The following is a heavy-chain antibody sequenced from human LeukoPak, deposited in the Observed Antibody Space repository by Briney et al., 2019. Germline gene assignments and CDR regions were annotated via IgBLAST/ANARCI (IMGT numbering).Heavy chain of an antibody. CDR2: IYSGGST. D-gene: IGHD3-22*01. Sequence: GGSLRLSCAASGFTVSSNYMSWVRQAPGKGLEWVSVIYSGGSTYYADSVKGRFTISRDNSKNTPYLQMNSLRAEDTAVYYCARDRRTDYYDSSGYYSRSYYYGMDVWGQGTTVTVSS. J-gene: IGHJ6*02. V-gene: IGHV3-66*01. CDR3: ARDRRTDYYDSSGYYSRSYYYGMDV. CDR1: GFTVSSNY.